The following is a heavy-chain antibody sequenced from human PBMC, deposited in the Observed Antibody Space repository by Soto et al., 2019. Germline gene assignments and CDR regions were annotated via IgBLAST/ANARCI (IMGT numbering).Heavy chain of an antibody. V-gene: IGHV3-49*04. CDR3: ARYRSPAALSDFDY. CDR2: IRSRAYSRTT. Sequence: PGGSLRLSCTGSGFTFGGYSLSWVRLAPGKGLEWVGSIRSRAYSRTTEYAASVRGRFTISRDDSNAVAYLQMNSLKSDDTALYFCARYRSPAALSDFDYWGQGTLVTVSS. J-gene: IGHJ4*02. CDR1: GFTFGGYS. D-gene: IGHD3-16*02.